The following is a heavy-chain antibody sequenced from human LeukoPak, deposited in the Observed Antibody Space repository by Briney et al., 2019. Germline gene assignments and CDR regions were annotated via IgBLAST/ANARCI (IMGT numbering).Heavy chain of an antibody. Sequence: GSLRLSCAASGFTFSSYAMSWVRQAPGKGLEWIASIYYSGSTHYSPSLKSRVTISVDTSKNQFSLKLSSVTAADTAVYYCARLLSSGSHIDYWGQGTLVTVSS. D-gene: IGHD1-26*01. V-gene: IGHV4-39*01. J-gene: IGHJ4*02. CDR1: GFTFSSYA. CDR3: ARLLSSGSHIDY. CDR2: IYYSGST.